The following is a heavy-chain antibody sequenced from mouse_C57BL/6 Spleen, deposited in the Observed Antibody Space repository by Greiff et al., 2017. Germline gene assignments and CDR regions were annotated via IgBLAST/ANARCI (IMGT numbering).Heavy chain of an antibody. CDR2: IYPGDGDT. V-gene: IGHV1-82*01. CDR1: GYAFSSSW. J-gene: IGHJ2*01. CDR3: ARGYYY. Sequence: VQLQESGPELVKPGASVKISCKASGYAFSSSWMNWVKQRPGKGLEWIGRIYPGDGDTNYNGKFKGKATLTADKSSSTAYMQLSSLTSEDSAVYFCARGYYYWGQGTTLTVSS.